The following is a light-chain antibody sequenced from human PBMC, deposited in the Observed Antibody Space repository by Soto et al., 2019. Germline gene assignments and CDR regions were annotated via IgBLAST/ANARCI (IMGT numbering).Light chain of an antibody. J-gene: IGLJ3*02. V-gene: IGLV2-14*01. CDR1: SIDIGANNY. CDR3: SSYTTTPRL. Sequence: QSALTQPASMSGSPGQSITISCTGTSIDIGANNYVSWFQQRPGKAPTLIIYEFSNRPSGVSNHFSGSKSGNTASLTISGLLPEDEAEYYCSSYTTTPRLFGGGTKLTVL. CDR2: EFS.